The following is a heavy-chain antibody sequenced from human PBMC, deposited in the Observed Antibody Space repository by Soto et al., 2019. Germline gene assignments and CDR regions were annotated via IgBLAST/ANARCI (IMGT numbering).Heavy chain of an antibody. V-gene: IGHV4-59*01. CDR2: VYYLGST. J-gene: IGHJ4*01. Sequence: PSETLSISCSVSGGSMSDFFWSWIRQSPERVLEWIGYVYYLGSTDYNPSLKSRVTISVDTSKRQFSLRLSSVTAADAAIYYCARDGYDGSGSPYPAYWFPGTQVTVSS. CDR3: ARDGYDGSGSPYPAY. CDR1: GGSMSDFF. D-gene: IGHD3-10*01.